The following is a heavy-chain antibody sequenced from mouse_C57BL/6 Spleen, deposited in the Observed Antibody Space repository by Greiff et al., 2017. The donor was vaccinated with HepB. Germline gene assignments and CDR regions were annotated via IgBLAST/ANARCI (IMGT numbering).Heavy chain of an antibody. CDR2: IDPENGDT. J-gene: IGHJ3*01. V-gene: IGHV14-4*01. D-gene: IGHD3-2*02. CDR1: GFNIKDDY. Sequence: EVQRVESGAELVRPGASVKLSCTASGFNIKDDYMHWVKQRPEQGLEWIGWIDPENGDTEYASKFQGKATITADTSSNTAYLQLSNLTSEDTAVYYCTESSGLAWFAYWGQGTLVTVSA. CDR3: TESSGLAWFAY.